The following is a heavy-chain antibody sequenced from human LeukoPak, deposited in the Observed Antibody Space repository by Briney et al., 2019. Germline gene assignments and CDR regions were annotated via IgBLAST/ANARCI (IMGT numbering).Heavy chain of an antibody. CDR2: IWYDGSNK. D-gene: IGHD2-2*02. CDR3: AREGIVVVPAAIGGEGYYYGMDV. J-gene: IGHJ6*02. V-gene: IGHV3-33*01. Sequence: GRSLRLSCAASGFTFSSYGMHWVRQAPGKGLEWVAVIWYDGSNKYYADSVKGRFTISRDNSKNTRYLQMNSLRAEDTAVYYCAREGIVVVPAAIGGEGYYYGMDVWGQGTTVTVSS. CDR1: GFTFSSYG.